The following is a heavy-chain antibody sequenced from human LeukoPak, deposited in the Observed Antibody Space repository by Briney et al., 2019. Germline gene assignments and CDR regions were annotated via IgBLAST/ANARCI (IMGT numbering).Heavy chain of an antibody. CDR3: AGHEVDLMIRFGGVYNWFDP. D-gene: IGHD3-16*01. J-gene: IGHJ5*02. Sequence: SETLSLTCTVSGGSISSSNYYWGWIRQPPGKVQGMIGRIYYCGSTYYNPSLKSRLNISVETYKNHYSPQLRSVSAPDTVVYYGAGHEVDLMIRFGGVYNWFDPWGQGTLVTVSS. CDR1: GGSISSSNYY. CDR2: IYYCGST. V-gene: IGHV4-39*01.